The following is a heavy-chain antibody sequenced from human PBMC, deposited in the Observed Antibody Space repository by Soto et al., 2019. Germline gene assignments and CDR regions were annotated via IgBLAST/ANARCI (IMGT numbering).Heavy chain of an antibody. CDR2: ISGDGTRT. D-gene: IGHD3-3*01. Sequence: LRLSCAASGFNFYNYAMTWVRQAPGKGLGWVSGISGDGTRTYYGDSVKGRFTISRDNSKNTVFLQMNSLRAEDTALYYCVKDLRPNRGWFGPWGQGTRVTVSS. V-gene: IGHV3-23*01. CDR1: GFNFYNYA. CDR3: VKDLRPNRGWFGP. J-gene: IGHJ5*02.